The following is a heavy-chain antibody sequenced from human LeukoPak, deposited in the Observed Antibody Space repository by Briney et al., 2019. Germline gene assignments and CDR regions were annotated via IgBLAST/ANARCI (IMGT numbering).Heavy chain of an antibody. J-gene: IGHJ6*02. V-gene: IGHV3-33*01. CDR3: ARAMDV. CDR1: GFTFRNHG. Sequence: GGSLRLSCAASGFTFRNHGMHWVRQAPGKGLEWLAVIWYDGSEKYYVDSVKGRFTISRDNAKNSLYLQMNSLRAEDTAVYYCARAMDVWGQGTTVTVSS. CDR2: IWYDGSEK.